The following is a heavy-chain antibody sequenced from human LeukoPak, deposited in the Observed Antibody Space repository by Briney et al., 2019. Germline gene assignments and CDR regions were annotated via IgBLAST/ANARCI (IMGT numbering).Heavy chain of an antibody. Sequence: GGYLRLSCAASGFTFSSYWMSWVRQAPGKGLEWVANIKQDESEKYYVDSVKGRFTISRDNAKNSLYLQMNSLRAEDTAVYYCARDRPGYSSGWYYFDYWGQGTLVTVSS. J-gene: IGHJ4*02. V-gene: IGHV3-7*01. CDR3: ARDRPGYSSGWYYFDY. CDR1: GFTFSSYW. CDR2: IKQDESEK. D-gene: IGHD6-19*01.